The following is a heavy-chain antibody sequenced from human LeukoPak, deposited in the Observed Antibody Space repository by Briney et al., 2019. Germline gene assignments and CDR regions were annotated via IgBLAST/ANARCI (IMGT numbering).Heavy chain of an antibody. CDR3: ARGDTLASYSRY. J-gene: IGHJ4*02. CDR1: GFTFSSYA. V-gene: IGHV3-64*01. D-gene: IGHD3-9*01. CDR2: ISSNGGST. Sequence: PGGSLRLSCAASGFTFSSYAMHWVRQPPGKGLEYVSGISSNGGSTYYANSVKGRFTISRDNSKNTVYLHMRSLRAEDMAVYYCARGDTLASYSRYWGQGTLVSVAS.